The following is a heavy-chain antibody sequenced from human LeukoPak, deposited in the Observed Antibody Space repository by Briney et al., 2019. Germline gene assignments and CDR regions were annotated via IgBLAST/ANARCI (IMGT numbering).Heavy chain of an antibody. CDR2: IYYSGST. Sequence: SETLSLTCTVSGGSISSYYWSWLRQPPGKGLEWIGYIYYSGSTNYNPSLKSRVTISVDTSKNQFSLKLSSVTAADTAVYYCARDAREDFWSGIDAFDIWGQGTMVTVSS. CDR1: GGSISSYY. J-gene: IGHJ3*02. CDR3: ARDAREDFWSGIDAFDI. V-gene: IGHV4-59*12. D-gene: IGHD3-3*01.